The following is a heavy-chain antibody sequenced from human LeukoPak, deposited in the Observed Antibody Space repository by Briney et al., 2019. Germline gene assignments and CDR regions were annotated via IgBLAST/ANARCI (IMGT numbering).Heavy chain of an antibody. V-gene: IGHV3-21*01. CDR3: ARGIMITFGGVTDY. J-gene: IGHJ4*02. CDR2: ISSSSSYI. Sequence: PGGSLRLSCAASGFTFSSYSMNWVRQAPGKGLEWVSSISSSSSYIYYADSVKGRFTLPRDNAKNSLYLQMNSLRAEDTAVYYCARGIMITFGGVTDYWGQGTLVTVSS. CDR1: GFTFSSYS. D-gene: IGHD3-16*01.